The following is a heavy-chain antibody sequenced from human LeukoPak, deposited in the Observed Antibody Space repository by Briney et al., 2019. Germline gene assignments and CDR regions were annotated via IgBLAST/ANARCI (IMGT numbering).Heavy chain of an antibody. V-gene: IGHV5-51*01. D-gene: IGHD6-13*01. CDR1: GYSFTSYW. CDR3: ASLAGSPIAAAGASGAFDI. Sequence: GESLKISCKGSGYSFTSYWIGWVRQMPGKGLEWMGIIYPGDSDTRYSPSFQGQVTISADKSISTAYLQWSSLRASDTAMYYCASLAGSPIAAAGASGAFDIWGQGTMVTVSS. J-gene: IGHJ3*02. CDR2: IYPGDSDT.